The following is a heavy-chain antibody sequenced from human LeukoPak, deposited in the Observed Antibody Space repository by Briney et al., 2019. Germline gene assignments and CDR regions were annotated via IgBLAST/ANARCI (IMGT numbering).Heavy chain of an antibody. Sequence: SETLSLTCTVSGDSIGSHYWSWIRQPPGKGLEWIGYIFYVGSTNYNPSLKSRVTISVDTSKNQFSLKLMSVTAADTAVYYCARDYYDSRGEAFDIWGQGTMVTVSS. CDR2: IFYVGST. D-gene: IGHD3-22*01. J-gene: IGHJ3*02. V-gene: IGHV4-59*11. CDR3: ARDYYDSRGEAFDI. CDR1: GDSIGSHY.